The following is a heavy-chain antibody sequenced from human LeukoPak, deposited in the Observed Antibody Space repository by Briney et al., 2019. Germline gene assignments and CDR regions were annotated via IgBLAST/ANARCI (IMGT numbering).Heavy chain of an antibody. Sequence: GSLRLSCTASGFTFGDYAMSWFRQAPGKGLEWVGFIRSKAYGGTTEYAASVKGRFTISRDDSKSIAYLQMNSLKTEDTAVYYCTRRIVGATRNDAFDIWGQGTMVTVSS. V-gene: IGHV3-49*03. D-gene: IGHD1-26*01. J-gene: IGHJ3*02. CDR3: TRRIVGATRNDAFDI. CDR1: GFTFGDYA. CDR2: IRSKAYGGTT.